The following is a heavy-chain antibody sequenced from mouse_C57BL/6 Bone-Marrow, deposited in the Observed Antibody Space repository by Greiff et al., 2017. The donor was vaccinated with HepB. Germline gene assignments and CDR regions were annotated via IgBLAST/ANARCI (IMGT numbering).Heavy chain of an antibody. CDR1: GIDFSRYW. V-gene: IGHV4-1*01. D-gene: IGHD2-3*01. CDR2: INPDSSTI. J-gene: IGHJ3*01. CDR3: ARLGDDGYYEFAY. Sequence: DVQLQESGGGLVQPGGSLKLSCAASGIDFSRYWMSWVRRAPGKGLEWIGEINPDSSTINYAPSLKDKFIISRDNAKNTLYLQMSKVRSEDTALYYGARLGDDGYYEFAYWGQGTLVTVSA.